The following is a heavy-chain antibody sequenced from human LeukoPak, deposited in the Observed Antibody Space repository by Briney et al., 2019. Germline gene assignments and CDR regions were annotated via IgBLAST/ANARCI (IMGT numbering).Heavy chain of an antibody. J-gene: IGHJ6*03. Sequence: SVKVSCKASGGTFSSYAISWVRQAPGQGLEWMGGIIPIFGTANYAQKYQGRVTITTDESTSTAYMELSSLRSEDTAVYYCVRGPLMPDYYYYYYMDVWGKGTTVTVSS. CDR3: VRGPLMPDYYYYYYMDV. CDR2: IIPIFGTA. V-gene: IGHV1-69*05. D-gene: IGHD2-2*01. CDR1: GGTFSSYA.